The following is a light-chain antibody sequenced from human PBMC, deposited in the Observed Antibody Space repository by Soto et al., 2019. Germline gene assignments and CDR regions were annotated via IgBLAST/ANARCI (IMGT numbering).Light chain of an antibody. CDR3: SSYTTSTTRGGV. J-gene: IGLJ1*01. Sequence: QSALTQPASVSGSPGQSITISCTGTSSDVGGFNYVSWYQHHPGKAPKLMIYDVSNRPSGVSNRFSGSKSGNTASLTISGLQAEDEADYYCSSYTTSTTRGGVFGTGTKLTVL. V-gene: IGLV2-14*03. CDR1: SSDVGGFNY. CDR2: DVS.